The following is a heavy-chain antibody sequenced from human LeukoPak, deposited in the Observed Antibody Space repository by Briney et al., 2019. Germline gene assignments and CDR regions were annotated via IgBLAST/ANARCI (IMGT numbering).Heavy chain of an antibody. CDR3: ARDTGYCSSTSCLNWFDP. Sequence: SVKVSCKASGGTFSSYTISWVRQAPGQGLEWMRRIIPILGIANYAQKFQGIVTITADKSTSTAYMELSSLRSEDTAVYYCARDTGYCSSTSCLNWFDPWGQGTLVTVSS. CDR1: GGTFSSYT. J-gene: IGHJ5*02. D-gene: IGHD2-2*01. V-gene: IGHV1-69*04. CDR2: IIPILGIA.